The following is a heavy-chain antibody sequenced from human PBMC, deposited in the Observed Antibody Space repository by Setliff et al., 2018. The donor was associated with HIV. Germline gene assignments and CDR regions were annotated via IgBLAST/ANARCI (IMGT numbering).Heavy chain of an antibody. CDR1: GGSISRGAYY. J-gene: IGHJ6*02. V-gene: IGHV4-31*03. Sequence: SETLSLTCTVSGGSISRGAYYWSWIRQHPGKGLEWIAYINNSGRIYYNPSLKSRVTISVDTSKSQFSLKLSSVTAADTAVYYCARDLRDGFEEWFSTLDDGMDVWGQGTTVTVSS. CDR3: ARDLRDGFEEWFSTLDDGMDV. CDR2: INNSGRI. D-gene: IGHD3-3*01.